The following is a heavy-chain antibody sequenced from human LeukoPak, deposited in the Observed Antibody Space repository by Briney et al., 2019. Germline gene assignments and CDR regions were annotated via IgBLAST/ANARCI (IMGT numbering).Heavy chain of an antibody. CDR2: INPNSGGT. CDR3: ARVWGVYDILTGTRFDP. J-gene: IGHJ5*02. Sequence: GASVKVSCKASGYTFTGYYMHWVRQAPGQGLEWMGWINPNSGGTNYAQKFQGRVTMTRDTSISTAYMELRSLRSDDTAVYYCARVWGVYDILTGTRFDPWGQGTLVTVSS. CDR1: GYTFTGYY. D-gene: IGHD3-9*01. V-gene: IGHV1-2*02.